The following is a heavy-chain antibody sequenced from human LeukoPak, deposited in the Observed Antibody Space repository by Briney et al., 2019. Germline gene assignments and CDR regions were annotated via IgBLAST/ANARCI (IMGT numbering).Heavy chain of an antibody. D-gene: IGHD2-15*01. CDR2: IFGSGGSA. V-gene: IGHV3-23*01. J-gene: IGHJ4*02. CDR1: GFTFDSYA. CDR3: GKTTVGYSSGRYPGWPVDY. Sequence: GGSLRLSCAASGFTFDSYAMYWVRQAPGKGLEWISGIFGSGGSAHYADSVKGRLTISRDNSKNTVYLQLDSLRVEDTAVYYCGKTTVGYSSGRYPGWPVDYWGQGALVTVSS.